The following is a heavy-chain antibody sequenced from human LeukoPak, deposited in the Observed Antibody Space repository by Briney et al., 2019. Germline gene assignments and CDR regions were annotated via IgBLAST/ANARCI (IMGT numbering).Heavy chain of an antibody. CDR3: AKDPSFRPGYFDY. Sequence: GGSLRLSCAASGFTFSSYGMHWVRQAPGKGLEWVAFIRYDGSNKYYADSVKGRFTISRDNSKNTLYLQKNSLRAEDTAVYYCAKDPSFRPGYFDYWGQGTLVTVSS. V-gene: IGHV3-30*02. CDR2: IRYDGSNK. CDR1: GFTFSSYG. J-gene: IGHJ4*02.